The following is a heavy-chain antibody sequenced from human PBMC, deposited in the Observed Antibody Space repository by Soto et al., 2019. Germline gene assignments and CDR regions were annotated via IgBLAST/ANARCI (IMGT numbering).Heavy chain of an antibody. V-gene: IGHV4-30-2*01. CDR1: GGSISSDACT. CDR3: ARVPVNIGFGVDV. D-gene: IGHD5-12*01. J-gene: IGHJ6*02. Sequence: QLQLQESGSGLVKPSQTLSLTCVVSGGSISSDACTWSWIRQPPGKGLAYIGSIYQSGSTDYNPSFRSRATISIDNSMNQFSLNLRSVSAADTAIYFCARVPVNIGFGVDVWGQGTTVTVSS. CDR2: IYQSGST.